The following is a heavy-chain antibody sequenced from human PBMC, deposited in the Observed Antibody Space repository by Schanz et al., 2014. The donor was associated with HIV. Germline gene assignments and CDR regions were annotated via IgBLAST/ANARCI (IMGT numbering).Heavy chain of an antibody. Sequence: EVQLVESGGGLVQPGGSLRLSCAASGFTFSSYWMHWVRQAPGKGLVWVSRINSDGSSTSYADSVKGRFTISRDNAKNTLYLQMNSLRAEDTAVYYCAKGMVRGAPSWFDPWGQGTLVTVSP. CDR3: AKGMVRGAPSWFDP. J-gene: IGHJ5*02. V-gene: IGHV3-74*01. CDR1: GFTFSSYW. CDR2: INSDGSST. D-gene: IGHD3-10*01.